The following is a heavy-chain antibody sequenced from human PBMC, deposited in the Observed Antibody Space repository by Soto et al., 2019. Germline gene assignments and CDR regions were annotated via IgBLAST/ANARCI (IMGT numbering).Heavy chain of an antibody. CDR2: IKSKTDGGTT. CDR1: GFTFSNAW. D-gene: IGHD3-22*01. Sequence: GVSLRLSCAASGFTFSNAWINWVRQAPGKGLEWVGRIKSKTDGGTTDFAAPVKGRFAISRDDSKDMVYLQMNSLKTEDTGIYYCPTDSYSTMIVVRFEYWGHGTLVTVSS. CDR3: PTDSYSTMIVVRFEY. J-gene: IGHJ4*01. V-gene: IGHV3-15*07.